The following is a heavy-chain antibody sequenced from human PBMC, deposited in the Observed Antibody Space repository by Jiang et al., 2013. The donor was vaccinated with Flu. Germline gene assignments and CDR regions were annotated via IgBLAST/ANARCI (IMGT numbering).Heavy chain of an antibody. CDR2: IDPSDSYT. CDR3: ARTRNWGPFLWASDY. V-gene: IGHV5-10-1*01. D-gene: IGHD7-27*01. CDR1: GYSFTSYW. Sequence: GAEVKKPGESLKISCKGSGYSFTSYWIGWVRQMPGRGLEWMGRIDPSDSYTNYSPSFQGHVTISADKSISTAYLQWSSLKASDTAMYYCARTRNWGPFLWASDYWGQGTLVTVSS. J-gene: IGHJ4*02.